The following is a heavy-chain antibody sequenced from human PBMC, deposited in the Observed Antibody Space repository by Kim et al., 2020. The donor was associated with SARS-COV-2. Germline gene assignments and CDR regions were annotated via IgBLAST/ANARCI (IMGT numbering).Heavy chain of an antibody. V-gene: IGHV3-30-3*01. CDR3: AREFTMIVVVFRQDRQRRRSDAFDI. Sequence: GGSLRLSCAASGFTFSSYAMHWVRQAPGKGLEWVAVISYDGSNKYYADSVKGRFTISRDNSKNTLYLQMNSLRAEDTAVYYCAREFTMIVVVFRQDRQRRRSDAFDIWGQGTMVTVSS. CDR2: ISYDGSNK. J-gene: IGHJ3*02. CDR1: GFTFSSYA. D-gene: IGHD3-22*01.